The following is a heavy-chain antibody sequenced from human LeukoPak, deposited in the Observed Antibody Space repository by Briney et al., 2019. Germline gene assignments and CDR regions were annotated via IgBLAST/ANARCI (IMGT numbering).Heavy chain of an antibody. CDR3: ARGSGGSLNDY. J-gene: IGHJ4*02. CDR2: ISAYNGNT. D-gene: IGHD2-15*01. Sequence: SVTVSSQGSGYTCTSYGISWVRPAPGHRLECMGWISAYNGNTNYAQKLQGRVTMTTDTSTSTAYMELRSMRSDDTAVYYCARGSGGSLNDYWGQGTLVTVSS. CDR1: GYTCTSYG. V-gene: IGHV1-18*01.